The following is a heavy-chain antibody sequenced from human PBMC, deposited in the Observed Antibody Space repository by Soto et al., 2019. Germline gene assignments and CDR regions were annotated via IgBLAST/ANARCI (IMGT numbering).Heavy chain of an antibody. CDR1: GYTFTSYG. D-gene: IGHD2-15*01. Sequence: VASVKVSCKASGYTFTSYGISWVRQAPGQGLEWMGWISAYNGNTNYAQKLQGRVTMTTDTSTSTAYMELRSLRSDDTAVYYCAREGYCSGGSCYYYYYYGMDVWGQGTTVTVSS. V-gene: IGHV1-18*01. J-gene: IGHJ6*02. CDR3: AREGYCSGGSCYYYYYYGMDV. CDR2: ISAYNGNT.